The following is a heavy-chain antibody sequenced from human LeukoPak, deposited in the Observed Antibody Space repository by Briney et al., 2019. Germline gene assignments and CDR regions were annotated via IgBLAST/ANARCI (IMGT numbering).Heavy chain of an antibody. J-gene: IGHJ5*02. V-gene: IGHV4-59*08. Sequence: SETLSLTCTFSGGSIGTYYWSWVRQPPGKGLQWIGSIYYTGSTNYNPSLKSRVTISLSTSKNKFSLRLRSLTAADTAVYYCARRVAVGNYFDPWGQGTLVTVSS. CDR3: ARRVAVGNYFDP. CDR1: GGSIGTYY. D-gene: IGHD4-11*01. CDR2: IYYTGST.